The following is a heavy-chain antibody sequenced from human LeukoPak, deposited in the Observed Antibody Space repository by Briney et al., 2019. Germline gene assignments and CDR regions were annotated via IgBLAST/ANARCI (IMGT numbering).Heavy chain of an antibody. V-gene: IGHV1-69*05. J-gene: IGHJ4*02. CDR2: IIPIFGTA. Sequence: SVKVSCKASGGTFSSYAISWVRQAPGQGLEWMGGIIPIFGTANYAQKFQGRVTITTDESTSTAYMELSSLRSEDTAVYYCARVPYYDFWSGYSGFDYWGQGTLVTVSS. D-gene: IGHD3-3*01. CDR3: ARVPYYDFWSGYSGFDY. CDR1: GGTFSSYA.